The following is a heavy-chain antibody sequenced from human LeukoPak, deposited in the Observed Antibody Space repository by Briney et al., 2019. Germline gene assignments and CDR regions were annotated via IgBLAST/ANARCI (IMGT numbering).Heavy chain of an antibody. J-gene: IGHJ4*02. V-gene: IGHV4-30-2*01. D-gene: IGHD1-26*01. CDR2: IYHSGST. CDR1: GGSFSGYS. CDR3: ARGVGGSYRYDY. Sequence: SETLSLTCAVYGGSFSGYSWSWIRQPPGKGLEWIGYIYHSGSTYYNPSLKSRVTISVDRSKNQFSLKLSSVTAADTAVYYCARGVGGSYRYDYWGQGTLVTVSS.